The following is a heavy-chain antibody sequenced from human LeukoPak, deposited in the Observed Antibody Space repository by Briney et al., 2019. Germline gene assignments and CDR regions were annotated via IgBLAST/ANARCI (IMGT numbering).Heavy chain of an antibody. J-gene: IGHJ4*02. CDR2: IGSGGEST. Sequence: GGSLRLSCTASGFTFDNFAVSWVRQAPGKGLEWVSAIGSGGESTYYADSVKGRFTISRDNSRNTLFLQMISLRAEDTAVYYCAKGSTGWPYYFDSWGQGNLVSVSS. D-gene: IGHD6-19*01. V-gene: IGHV3-23*01. CDR3: AKGSTGWPYYFDS. CDR1: GFTFDNFA.